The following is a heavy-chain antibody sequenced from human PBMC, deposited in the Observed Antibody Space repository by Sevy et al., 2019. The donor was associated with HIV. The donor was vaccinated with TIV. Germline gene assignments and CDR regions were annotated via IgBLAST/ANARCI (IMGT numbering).Heavy chain of an antibody. CDR1: GFSFSDYY. Sequence: GGSLRLSCATSGFSFSDYYMSWIRQAPGKGLEWISYISSGGRIIDYVDSVKGRFTISRDNTNNSLYLRMNSLRAEDTAVYYCARVRVAAADYYFDYWGQGTLVTVSS. D-gene: IGHD6-25*01. J-gene: IGHJ4*02. V-gene: IGHV3-11*01. CDR3: ARVRVAAADYYFDY. CDR2: ISSGGRII.